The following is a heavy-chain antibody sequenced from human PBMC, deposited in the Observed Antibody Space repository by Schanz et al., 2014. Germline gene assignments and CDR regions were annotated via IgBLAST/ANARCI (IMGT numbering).Heavy chain of an antibody. CDR2: IWYDGSNE. D-gene: IGHD6-19*01. CDR3: ARDHQWLARYYMDV. V-gene: IGHV3-33*08. Sequence: QVRLVESGGGVVQPGRSLKLSCAASGFTFNDYAMHWVRQAPGKGLEWVALIWYDGSNEYYADSVKGRFTISRDNPKKTLYLQMNSLRAEDTAVYYCARDHQWLARYYMDVWGQGSLVTVSS. J-gene: IGHJ4*02. CDR1: GFTFNDYA.